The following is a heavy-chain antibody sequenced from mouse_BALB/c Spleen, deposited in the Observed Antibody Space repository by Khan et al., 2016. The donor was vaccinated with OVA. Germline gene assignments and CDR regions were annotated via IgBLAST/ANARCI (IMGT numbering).Heavy chain of an antibody. CDR2: IRYDGNS. V-gene: IGHV3-6*02. CDR3: ARGGSSGPAWFTY. D-gene: IGHD3-1*01. Sequence: EVQLVESGPGLVKPSQSLSLTCSVTGYSITSGYFWNWIRHFPGNNLEWMGYIRYDGNSYYHPSLKNRISIPRDTSKHQFFLKLNSVTHEKTATYYCARGGSSGPAWFTYWGQGTLVTVSA. J-gene: IGHJ3*01. CDR1: GYSITSGYF.